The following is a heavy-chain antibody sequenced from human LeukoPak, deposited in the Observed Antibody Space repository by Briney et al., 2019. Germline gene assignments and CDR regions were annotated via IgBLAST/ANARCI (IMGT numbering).Heavy chain of an antibody. CDR1: GFTFKLYW. V-gene: IGHV3-74*01. Sequence: GGSLRLSCAASGFTFKLYWMHWVRQVPGRGPVWVSRINHDGSDTIYADSVRGRFTISRDDTKNTLYLQMNNLRAEDTAVYYCVRGGPSTWSWGQGTLVTVSS. D-gene: IGHD2-15*01. J-gene: IGHJ5*02. CDR2: INHDGSDT. CDR3: VRGGPSTWS.